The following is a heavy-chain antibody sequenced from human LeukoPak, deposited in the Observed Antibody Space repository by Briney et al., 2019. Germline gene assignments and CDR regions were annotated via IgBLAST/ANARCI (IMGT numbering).Heavy chain of an antibody. Sequence: GGSLRLSCVASGFSFSSYGMHWVRQAPGKGLEWVAAISYEGSNEYYADSVKGRFTISRDNSKSTLYLQMTSLRAEDTAVYYCAKDGIRYYYDSSGYYGDYWGQGTLVTVSS. D-gene: IGHD3-22*01. J-gene: IGHJ4*02. CDR3: AKDGIRYYYDSSGYYGDY. V-gene: IGHV3-30*18. CDR2: ISYEGSNE. CDR1: GFSFSSYG.